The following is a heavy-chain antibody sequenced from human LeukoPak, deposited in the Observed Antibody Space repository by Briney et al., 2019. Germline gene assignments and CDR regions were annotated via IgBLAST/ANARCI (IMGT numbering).Heavy chain of an antibody. CDR3: ARAPITSPFYFDS. CDR2: INWCGGST. Sequence: GGTLRLSCAASGCAFSERGMSWVRQGPGKGLEWVSGINWCGGSTGYTDPVRGRVTISRDNAKNSLYLQMDSLRAADTALYYCARAPITSPFYFDSWGQGTLVTASS. CDR1: GCAFSERG. D-gene: IGHD2-2*01. J-gene: IGHJ4*02. V-gene: IGHV3-20*04.